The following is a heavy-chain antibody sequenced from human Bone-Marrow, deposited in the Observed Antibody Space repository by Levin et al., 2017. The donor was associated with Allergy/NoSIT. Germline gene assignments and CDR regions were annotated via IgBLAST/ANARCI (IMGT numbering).Heavy chain of an antibody. CDR2: ISASGATT. D-gene: IGHD3-22*01. Sequence: GESLKISCTASGFTFSTYAMTWVRQAPGKGLEWVSVISASGATTYNAYSVTGRFIISRDNSKNTLYLQMNSLRAEDTAVYYCARDPNFYDSTGYYYYWYFDLWGRGTLVTVSS. V-gene: IGHV3-23*01. CDR3: ARDPNFYDSTGYYYYWYFDL. CDR1: GFTFSTYA. J-gene: IGHJ2*01.